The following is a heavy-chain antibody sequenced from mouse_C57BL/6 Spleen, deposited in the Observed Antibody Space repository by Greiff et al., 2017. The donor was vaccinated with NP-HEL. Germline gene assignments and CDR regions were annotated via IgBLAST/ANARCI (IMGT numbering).Heavy chain of an antibody. CDR2: IYPRSGNT. CDR1: GYTFTSYG. V-gene: IGHV1-81*01. CDR3: ARRNYYGSSSLWYFDV. D-gene: IGHD1-1*01. J-gene: IGHJ1*03. Sequence: VQLQESGAELARPGASVKLSCKASGYTFTSYGISWVKQRTGQGLEWIGEIYPRSGNTYYNEKFKGKATLTADKSSSTAYMELRSLTSEDSAVYFCARRNYYGSSSLWYFDVWGTGTTVTVSS.